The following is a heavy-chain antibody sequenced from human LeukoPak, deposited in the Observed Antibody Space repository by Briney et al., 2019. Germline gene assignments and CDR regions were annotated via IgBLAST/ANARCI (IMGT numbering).Heavy chain of an antibody. Sequence: WASVKVSCKASGGTFSSYAISWVRQAPGQGLEWMGGIIPIFGTANYAQKFQGRVTITTDESTSTAYMELSSLRSEDTAVYYCARAPEYYYGSGSYYAFDIWSQGTMVTVSS. V-gene: IGHV1-69*05. CDR2: IIPIFGTA. CDR1: GGTFSSYA. CDR3: ARAPEYYYGSGSYYAFDI. J-gene: IGHJ3*02. D-gene: IGHD3-10*01.